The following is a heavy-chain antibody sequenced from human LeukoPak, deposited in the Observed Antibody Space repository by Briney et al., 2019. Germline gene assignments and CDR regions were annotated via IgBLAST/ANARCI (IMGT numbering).Heavy chain of an antibody. J-gene: IGHJ6*04. CDR2: IIPIFGTA. V-gene: IGHV1-69*01. CDR3: ARDPPRMGTAV. D-gene: IGHD2-21*02. CDR1: LGTLSSYA. Sequence: ASVKVSCKASLGTLSSYAISWVRQAPGQGLEWMGGIIPIFGTAKYAQKFQGTVTLTADESTSTDYMELSRLRSEDTAVYYCARDPPRMGTAVWGKGTTVIVSS.